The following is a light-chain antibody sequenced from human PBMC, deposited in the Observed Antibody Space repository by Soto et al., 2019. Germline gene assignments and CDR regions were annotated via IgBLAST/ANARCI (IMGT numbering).Light chain of an antibody. J-gene: IGKJ1*01. V-gene: IGKV3-15*01. Sequence: EIVMRQSPATLSVSPGERATLSCRASQSVSSNLAWYQQKPGQAPRLLIYGASTRGTGSPARFSGSGSGTEFTLTISSLQSEDFAVYYCQQYNNWTLTWTFGQGTKVEIK. CDR3: QQYNNWTLTWT. CDR1: QSVSSN. CDR2: GAS.